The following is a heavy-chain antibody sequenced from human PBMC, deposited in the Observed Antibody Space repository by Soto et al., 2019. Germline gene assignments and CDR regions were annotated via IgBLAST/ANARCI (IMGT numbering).Heavy chain of an antibody. Sequence: PGGSLRLSCAASGFTVRSYVMHGVRQAPGRGLEWVAGISYDGSEKYYADSVKGRFTISRDNSKNTLYLQMNSLRAEDTAVFYCAKAYATTALDYWGQGTLVTVSS. D-gene: IGHD4-17*01. CDR2: ISYDGSEK. J-gene: IGHJ4*02. CDR3: AKAYATTALDY. V-gene: IGHV3-30*18. CDR1: GFTVRSYV.